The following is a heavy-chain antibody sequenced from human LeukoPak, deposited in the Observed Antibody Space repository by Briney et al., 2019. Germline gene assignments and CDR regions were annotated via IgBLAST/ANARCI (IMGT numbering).Heavy chain of an antibody. CDR3: STALNN. CDR1: GFTFSSYW. Sequence: GGSLRLSCAASGFTFSSYWMDWVRQAPGKGLEWVANIKQDGSEKYYVDSAKGRFTTSRDNAENSLYLQMDSLRAEDTAVYYCSTALNNWGQGTLVTVSS. J-gene: IGHJ4*02. CDR2: IKQDGSEK. D-gene: IGHD1/OR15-1a*01. V-gene: IGHV3-7*01.